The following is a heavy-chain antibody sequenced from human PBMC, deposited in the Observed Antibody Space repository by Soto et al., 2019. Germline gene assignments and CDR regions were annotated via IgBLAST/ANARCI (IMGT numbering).Heavy chain of an antibody. J-gene: IGHJ4*02. V-gene: IGHV3-23*01. Sequence: GGSLRLSCVASGFTFRNYAMSWVRQAPGQGLEWVSAVTDDGDYTYHADSVKGRFTISRDNSKDTLYLQMRSLRPEDTAIYYCVKGSASARPYYFDHWGQGTRDTVSS. CDR3: VKGSASARPYYFDH. CDR1: GFTFRNYA. CDR2: VTDDGDYT. D-gene: IGHD2-15*01.